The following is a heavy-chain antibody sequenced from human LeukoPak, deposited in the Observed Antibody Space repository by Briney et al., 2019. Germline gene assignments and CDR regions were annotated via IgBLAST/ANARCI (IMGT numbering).Heavy chain of an antibody. V-gene: IGHV5-51*01. Sequence: GESLKISCKGSGYRFTNYWIGWVRHMPGKGLEWMGIIYPGDSDIRYSPSFQGQVTISADKSISTAYLQWSSLKASDTAMYYCAREPVTIPTQNWGQGTLVTVSS. D-gene: IGHD4-4*01. CDR2: IYPGDSDI. CDR3: AREPVTIPTQN. CDR1: GYRFTNYW. J-gene: IGHJ4*02.